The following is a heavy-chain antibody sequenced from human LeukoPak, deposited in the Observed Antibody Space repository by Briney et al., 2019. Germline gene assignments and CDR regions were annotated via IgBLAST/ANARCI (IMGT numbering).Heavy chain of an antibody. CDR2: ISSSSSYI. Sequence: PGGSLRLSCAASGFTFSNYSMNWVRQAPGKGLEWVSSISSSSSYIYYADSVQGRFTISRDNAKNSLYLQMNSLRAEDTAVYYCARDVDYYDSGSREIQIHYWGQGTLVTVSS. CDR1: GFTFSNYS. D-gene: IGHD3-10*01. CDR3: ARDVDYYDSGSREIQIHY. V-gene: IGHV3-21*01. J-gene: IGHJ4*02.